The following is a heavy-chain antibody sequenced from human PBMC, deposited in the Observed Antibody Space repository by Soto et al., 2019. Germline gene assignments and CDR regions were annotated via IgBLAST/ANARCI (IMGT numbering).Heavy chain of an antibody. CDR1: GGSMSSGGHS. D-gene: IGHD3-10*01. CDR2: IYATGKT. Sequence: QVQLQESGSGLVKPSQTLSVTCAVSGGSMSSGGHSWSWIRQSPGKGLEWIGCIYATGKTYYNPCLKGRVTLSVDTSKNQFSLKVPSVTAADTAVYYCARAPPGPSPRWDVWGQGTTVTVSS. J-gene: IGHJ6*02. V-gene: IGHV4-30-2*06. CDR3: ARAPPGPSPRWDV.